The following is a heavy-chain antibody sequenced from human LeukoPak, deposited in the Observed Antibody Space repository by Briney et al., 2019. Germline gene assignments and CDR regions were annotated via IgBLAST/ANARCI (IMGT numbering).Heavy chain of an antibody. CDR3: AKDSYSSGWLFDY. CDR2: ISWNSGSI. CDR1: GFTFDDYA. Sequence: PGGSLRLSCAASGFTFDDYAMHWVRQAPGKGLEWVSGISWNSGSIGYADSVKGRFTISGDNAKNSLYLQMNSLRAEDTALYYCAKDSYSSGWLFDYWGQGTLVTVSS. V-gene: IGHV3-9*01. J-gene: IGHJ4*02. D-gene: IGHD6-19*01.